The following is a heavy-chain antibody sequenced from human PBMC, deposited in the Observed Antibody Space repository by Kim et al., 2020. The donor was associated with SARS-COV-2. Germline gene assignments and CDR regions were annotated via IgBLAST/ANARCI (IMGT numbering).Heavy chain of an antibody. V-gene: IGHV3-53*04. Sequence: TYYADSCKGRSTISRHNSKNTLYLQMNGLRAEDTAVYYCARDLGPYGMDVWGQGTTVTVSS. CDR3: ARDLGPYGMDV. CDR2: T. J-gene: IGHJ6*02.